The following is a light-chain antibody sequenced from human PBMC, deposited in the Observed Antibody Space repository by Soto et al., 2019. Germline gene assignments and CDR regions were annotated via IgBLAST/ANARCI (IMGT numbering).Light chain of an antibody. Sequence: QSALTQPPSASGSPGQSVTISCTGTSGDVGVHNFVSWYQFHPGKAPKLIIYEVSKRPSGVPNRFSGSKSDNTASLTVSGLQAEDEADYFCSSYAGTNKVFGGGTKLTVL. J-gene: IGLJ3*02. CDR3: SSYAGTNKV. CDR1: SGDVGVHNF. V-gene: IGLV2-8*01. CDR2: EVS.